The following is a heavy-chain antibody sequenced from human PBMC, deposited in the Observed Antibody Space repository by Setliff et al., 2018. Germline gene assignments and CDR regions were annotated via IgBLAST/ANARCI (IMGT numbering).Heavy chain of an antibody. D-gene: IGHD3-10*01. Sequence: LSLTCRVSGGSISSGNYYWGLIRQPPGKGLEWVATIYYSGSTYSNPSLKSRLIISVDAPDNQFSVKLSSVTAADAAVYYCARHKSNGSGSYPSLYMDVWGKGIMVTVSS. CDR1: GGSISSGNYY. CDR3: ARHKSNGSGSYPSLYMDV. CDR2: IYYSGST. J-gene: IGHJ6*03. V-gene: IGHV4-39*01.